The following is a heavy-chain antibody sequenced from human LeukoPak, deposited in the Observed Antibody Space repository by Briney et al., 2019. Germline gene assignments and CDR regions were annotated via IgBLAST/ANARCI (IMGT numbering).Heavy chain of an antibody. J-gene: IGHJ6*03. Sequence: GGSLRLSCAASGLTFSGYGMSWVRQAPGRGLEWASAISTTGGTTYYADSVRGRFTISRDNSRNTLYLQMNSLRAEDTAIYYCAKNGDRGAYCSGGTCYPYYYYYMDVWGKGTTVTISS. D-gene: IGHD2-15*01. V-gene: IGHV3-23*01. CDR2: ISTTGGTT. CDR1: GLTFSGYG. CDR3: AKNGDRGAYCSGGTCYPYYYYYMDV.